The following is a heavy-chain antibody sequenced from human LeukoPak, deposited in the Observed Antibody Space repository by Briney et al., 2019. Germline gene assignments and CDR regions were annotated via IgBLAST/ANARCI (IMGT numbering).Heavy chain of an antibody. CDR1: GFTFSSYW. CDR3: ARGHYYAMDV. CDR2: INHNGNVN. V-gene: IGHV3-7*01. Sequence: PGGSLRLSCAASGFTFSSYWMNWARQAPGKGLEWVASINHNGNVNYYVDSVKGRFTISRDNAKNSLYLQMSNLRAEDTAVYYCARGHYYAMDVWGQGTTVTVSS. J-gene: IGHJ6*02.